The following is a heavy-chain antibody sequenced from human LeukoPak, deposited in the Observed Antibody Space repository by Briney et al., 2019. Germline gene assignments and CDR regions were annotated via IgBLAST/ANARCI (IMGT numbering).Heavy chain of an antibody. J-gene: IGHJ5*02. CDR2: ISGSGGST. Sequence: GGSLRLSCAASGFTFSSYAMSWVRQAPGKGLEWVSAISGSGGSTYYADSVKGRFTISRDNSKNTLYLQMNSLRAEDTAVYYCAKEAPRPPAYYDFWSGYYTGGDRFPNWFDPWGQGTLVTVSS. D-gene: IGHD3-3*01. CDR3: AKEAPRPPAYYDFWSGYYTGGDRFPNWFDP. CDR1: GFTFSSYA. V-gene: IGHV3-23*01.